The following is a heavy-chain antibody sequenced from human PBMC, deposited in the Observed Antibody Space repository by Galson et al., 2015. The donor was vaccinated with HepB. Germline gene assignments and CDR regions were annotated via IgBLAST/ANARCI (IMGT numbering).Heavy chain of an antibody. D-gene: IGHD2-8*02. Sequence: SVKVSCKASGGTFNDYAISWVRQAPGQGLEWLGGIVPNFGAGHYAQKFQGRLTITADESTSTAYMELWSLRPEDTAVYFCAREGKLYWVDRGAPLYYTGLDVWGQGTTVTVSS. CDR2: IVPNFGAG. CDR1: GGTFNDYA. V-gene: IGHV1-69*13. J-gene: IGHJ6*02. CDR3: AREGKLYWVDRGAPLYYTGLDV.